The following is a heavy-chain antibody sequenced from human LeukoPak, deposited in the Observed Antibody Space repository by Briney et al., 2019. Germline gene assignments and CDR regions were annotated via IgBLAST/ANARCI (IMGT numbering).Heavy chain of an antibody. CDR1: GFTFSSYG. CDR3: AKAYTAEAGTVDY. D-gene: IGHD6-19*01. CDR2: IRYDGSNK. V-gene: IGHV3-30*02. Sequence: GGSLRLSCAASGFTFSSYGMHWVRQAPGKGLEWVAFIRYDGSNKYYADSVKGRFTISRDNSKNTLYLQMNSLRAEDTAVYYCAKAYTAEAGTVDYWGQGTLVTVSS. J-gene: IGHJ4*02.